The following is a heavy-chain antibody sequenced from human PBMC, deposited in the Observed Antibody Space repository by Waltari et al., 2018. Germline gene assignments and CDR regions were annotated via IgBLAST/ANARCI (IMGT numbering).Heavy chain of an antibody. D-gene: IGHD3-22*01. CDR1: GGSFSGYY. Sequence: QVQLQQWGAGLLKPSETLSLTCAVYGGSFSGYYWSWIRQPPGKGLEWIGEINHSGSTNYNPSLKSRVTISVDTSKNHFSLKLSSVTAADTAVYYCARDGDSSGYYYYFDYWGQGTLVTVSS. CDR2: INHSGST. CDR3: ARDGDSSGYYYYFDY. V-gene: IGHV4-34*01. J-gene: IGHJ4*02.